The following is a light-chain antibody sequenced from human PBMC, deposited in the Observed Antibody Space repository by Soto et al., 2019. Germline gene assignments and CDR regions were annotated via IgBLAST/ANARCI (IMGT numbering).Light chain of an antibody. J-gene: IGLJ1*01. CDR3: SSYTTSSTLYV. CDR1: SSDIGGYNY. CDR2: EVS. V-gene: IGLV2-14*01. Sequence: LTQPSSVSGSPGQSITISCTGTSSDIGGYNYVSWYQQHPGKAPKLMIYEVSNRPSGVSNRFSGSKSGNTASLTISGLQAEDEADYYCSSYTTSSTLYVFGAGTKVTVL.